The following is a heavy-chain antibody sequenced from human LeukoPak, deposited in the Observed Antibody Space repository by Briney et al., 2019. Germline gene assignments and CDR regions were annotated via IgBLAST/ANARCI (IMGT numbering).Heavy chain of an antibody. V-gene: IGHV3-66*01. CDR1: GFTVSSNY. CDR2: IYSGGST. D-gene: IGHD3-10*01. J-gene: IGHJ4*02. CDR3: AKGYPPWTMVRGGFDY. Sequence: PGGSLRLSCAASGFTVSSNYMSWVRQAPGKGLEWVSVIYSGGSTYYADSVKGRFTISRDNSKNTLYLQMNSLRAEDTAVYYCAKGYPPWTMVRGGFDYWGQGTLVTVSS.